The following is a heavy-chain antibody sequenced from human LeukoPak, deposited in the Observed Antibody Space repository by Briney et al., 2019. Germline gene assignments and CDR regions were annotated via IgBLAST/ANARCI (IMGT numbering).Heavy chain of an antibody. Sequence: GGSLRLSCAVSGFTFSSYAMHWVRQAPGKGLEWVAVISYDGSNKYYADSVKGRFTISRDNSKNTLYLQMNSLRAEDTAVYYCARDGPPYSSSPYYYYYYMDVWGKGTTVTVSS. V-gene: IGHV3-30*01. CDR1: GFTFSSYA. CDR3: ARDGPPYSSSPYYYYYYMDV. J-gene: IGHJ6*03. D-gene: IGHD6-6*01. CDR2: ISYDGSNK.